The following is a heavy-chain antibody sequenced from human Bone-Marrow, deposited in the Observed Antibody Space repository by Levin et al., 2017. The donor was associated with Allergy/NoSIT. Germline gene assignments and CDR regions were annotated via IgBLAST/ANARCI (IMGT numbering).Heavy chain of an antibody. D-gene: IGHD6-6*01. V-gene: IGHV2-26*01. J-gene: IGHJ5*02. CDR1: GFSLSNARMG. Sequence: KSGPTLVKPTETLTLTCTVSGFSLSNARMGVSWIRQPPGKALEWLAHIFSNDEKSYSTSLKSRLTISKDTSKSQVVLTMTNMDPVDTATYYCARAFEYSSPRGTSSWFDPWGQGTLVTVSS. CDR2: IFSNDEK. CDR3: ARAFEYSSPRGTSSWFDP.